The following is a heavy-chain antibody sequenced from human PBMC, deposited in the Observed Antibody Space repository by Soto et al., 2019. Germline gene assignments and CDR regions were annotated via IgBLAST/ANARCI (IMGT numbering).Heavy chain of an antibody. V-gene: IGHV3-30*18. CDR2: ISYDGRNK. D-gene: IGHD3-22*01. CDR1: GFTFSSYG. Sequence: GGSLRLSCAASGFTFSSYGMHWVRQAPGKGLEWVAMISYDGRNKYYADSVKGRFTISRDNSKNTLYLQMNSLRAEDTAVFYCAKEDDSSGYYYFWGQGTLVTVSS. J-gene: IGHJ4*02. CDR3: AKEDDSSGYYYF.